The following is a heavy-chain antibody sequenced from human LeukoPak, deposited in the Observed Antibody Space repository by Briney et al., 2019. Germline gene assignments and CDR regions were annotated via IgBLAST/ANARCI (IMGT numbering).Heavy chain of an antibody. D-gene: IGHD3-9*01. CDR2: INWNGGSI. CDR3: AKGPDKSYYFYYMDV. CDR1: GFSFDEYG. Sequence: GGSLRLSCEASGFSFDEYGMNWVRQVPGKGLEWVAGINWNGGSIGYEESVKGRFTISRDNARNSVYLQIKSLRVGDTALYHCAKGPDKSYYFYYMDVWGKGTTVTVSS. J-gene: IGHJ6*03. V-gene: IGHV3-20*01.